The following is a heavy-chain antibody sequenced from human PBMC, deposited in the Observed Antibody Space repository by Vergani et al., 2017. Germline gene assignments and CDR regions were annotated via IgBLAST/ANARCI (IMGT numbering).Heavy chain of an antibody. V-gene: IGHV3-30*02. CDR1: GFTFSSYG. D-gene: IGHD3-22*01. J-gene: IGHJ1*01. Sequence: QVQLVESGGGVVQPGGSLRLSCAASGFTFSSYGMHWGRQAPGKGLEWVAFIRSDGSNKYYADSVKGRFTISRDNSKNTLYLQMNSLRAEDTAVFYCAKYLYFDSSGPGYFQHWGQGTLVTVSS. CDR2: IRSDGSNK. CDR3: AKYLYFDSSGPGYFQH.